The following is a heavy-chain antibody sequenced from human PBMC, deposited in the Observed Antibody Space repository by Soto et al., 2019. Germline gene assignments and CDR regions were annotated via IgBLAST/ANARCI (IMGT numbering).Heavy chain of an antibody. D-gene: IGHD3-16*01. CDR3: ARWGTTGGLDV. CDR2: TSYDGSNK. V-gene: IGHV3-30*19. Sequence: QVQLVESGGGVVQPGASLRLSCVGSGFTFRSYVIHWVRQAPGKGLEWVALTSYDGSNKYYDDSVKGRFTISRDNSRNTVDLHMDSLRLEYTALYYFARWGTTGGLDVWGQGTLVSVSS. J-gene: IGHJ4*02. CDR1: GFTFRSYV.